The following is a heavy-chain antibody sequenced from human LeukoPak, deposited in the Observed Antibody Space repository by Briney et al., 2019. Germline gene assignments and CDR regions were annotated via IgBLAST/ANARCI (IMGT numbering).Heavy chain of an antibody. J-gene: IGHJ4*02. CDR3: ARQRISCAVFDH. Sequence: SETLSLTCIVSGGSISSYYWSWIRQPPGKGLEWIGYIYYSGSTNYDPSLKSRVTISVDTSKNQFSLKLSSVTAADTAVYHCARQRISCAVFDHWGQGTLVTVSS. V-gene: IGHV4-59*08. CDR2: IYYSGST. CDR1: GGSISSYY. D-gene: IGHD2-15*01.